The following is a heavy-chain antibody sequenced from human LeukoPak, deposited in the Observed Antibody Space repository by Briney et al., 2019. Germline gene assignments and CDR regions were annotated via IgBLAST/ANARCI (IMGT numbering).Heavy chain of an antibody. Sequence: SQTLSLTCTVSAGSISSGDYYWSSIRPPPGDGLEWIGYNCYSGSTYYHPSLKGRATMTVDTSKNQYSLMISSVTAADTAVYYCASHYGSGSYHYFDYWGQGTLVTVSS. J-gene: IGHJ4*02. V-gene: IGHV4-30-4*01. CDR3: ASHYGSGSYHYFDY. D-gene: IGHD3-10*01. CDR1: AGSISSGDYY. CDR2: NCYSGST.